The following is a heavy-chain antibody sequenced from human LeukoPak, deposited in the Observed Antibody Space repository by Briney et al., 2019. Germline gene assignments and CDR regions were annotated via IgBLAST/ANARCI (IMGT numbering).Heavy chain of an antibody. D-gene: IGHD2-2*01. V-gene: IGHV4-28*01. CDR2: IYYSGST. CDR3: ARTGGVPYYFDY. Sequence: SDTLSLTCAVSGYSISSSNWWGWIRQPPGKGLEWIRYIYYSGSTYYNPSLMSRVTMSVDTSKNQLSLKLSSVTAVDTAVYYCARTGGVPYYFDYWGQGTLVTVSS. CDR1: GYSISSSNW. J-gene: IGHJ4*02.